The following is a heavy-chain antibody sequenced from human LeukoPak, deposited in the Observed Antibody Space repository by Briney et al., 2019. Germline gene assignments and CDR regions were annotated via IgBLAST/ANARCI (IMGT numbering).Heavy chain of an antibody. CDR3: ARDPIAAAGALYYFDY. CDR2: ISSSSSTI. Sequence: GGSLRLSCAASEFTFSSYSMNWVRQARGKGLKWVSYISSSSSTIYYADSVKGRFTISRDNAKNSLYLQMNSLRAEDTAVYYCARDPIAAAGALYYFDYWGQGTLVTVSS. D-gene: IGHD6-13*01. J-gene: IGHJ4*02. CDR1: EFTFSSYS. V-gene: IGHV3-48*01.